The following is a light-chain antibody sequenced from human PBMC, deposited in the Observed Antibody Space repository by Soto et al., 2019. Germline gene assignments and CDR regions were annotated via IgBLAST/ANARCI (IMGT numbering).Light chain of an antibody. J-gene: IGKJ1*01. CDR3: KQYGSSQT. CDR2: GAS. V-gene: IGKV3-20*01. CDR1: QLVDSNY. Sequence: EVVLPQSRGNLPWCPWEEANLSFSASQLVDSNYLAWYQQKPGQTPRLIIYGASGRADGIPHRFSCSGFGKGFTLTISKVEPEDFAVYYCKQYGSSQTFGQGTKVDIK.